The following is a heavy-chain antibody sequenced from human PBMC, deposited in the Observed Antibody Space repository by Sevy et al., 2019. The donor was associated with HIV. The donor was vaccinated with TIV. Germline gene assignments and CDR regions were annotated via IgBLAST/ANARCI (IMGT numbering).Heavy chain of an antibody. CDR1: GYTFTGYY. CDR2: INPNSGGT. Sequence: ASVKVSCKASGYTFTGYYMHWVRQAPGQGLEWMGWINPNSGGTNYAQKFQGRVTMTRDTSISTAYMELSRLRSDDTAVYYCARSEDYGQLEYFDYWGQGTLVTVSS. CDR3: ARSEDYGQLEYFDY. J-gene: IGHJ4*02. D-gene: IGHD4-17*01. V-gene: IGHV1-2*02.